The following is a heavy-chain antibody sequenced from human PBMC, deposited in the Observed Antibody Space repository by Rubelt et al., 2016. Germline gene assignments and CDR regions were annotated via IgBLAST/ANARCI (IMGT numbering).Heavy chain of an antibody. CDR1: GFTFSTYS. V-gene: IGHV3-48*01. Sequence: EVQLVESGGGLVQPGGSLRLSCAASGFTFSTYSMNWVRQAPGKGLEWMSYISSSSSTMYYADFVKGRFTISRDNSKNTLYLQMNSLRAEDTAVYYCAKGPYYYDSMPPPHYFDYWGQGTLVTVSS. CDR3: AKGPYYYDSMPPPHYFDY. J-gene: IGHJ4*02. D-gene: IGHD3-22*01. CDR2: ISSSSSTM.